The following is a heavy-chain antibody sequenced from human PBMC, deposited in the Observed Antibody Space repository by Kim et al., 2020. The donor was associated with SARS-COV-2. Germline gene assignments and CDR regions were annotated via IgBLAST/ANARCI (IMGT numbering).Heavy chain of an antibody. Sequence: GGSLRHSCAASGFTFSSYWMHWVRQAPGKGLVWVSRINSDGSSTSYADSVKGRFTISRDNAKNTLYLQMNSLRAEDTAVYYCARDSRLGELSLFTYYYYYYGMDVWGQGTTVTVSS. D-gene: IGHD3-16*02. CDR3: ARDSRLGELSLFTYYYYYYGMDV. CDR1: GFTFSSYW. CDR2: INSDGSST. J-gene: IGHJ6*02. V-gene: IGHV3-74*01.